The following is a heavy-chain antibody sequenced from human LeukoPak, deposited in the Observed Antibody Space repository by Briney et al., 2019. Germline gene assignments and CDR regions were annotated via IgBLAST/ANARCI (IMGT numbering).Heavy chain of an antibody. CDR3: ARDREAVAGLTYYYYYGMDV. D-gene: IGHD6-19*01. J-gene: IGHJ6*02. Sequence: GGSLRLSCAASGLTVSSSYMSWVRQAPGKGLEWVSVLYSGGNTYYADSVKGRFTISRDNSKNTLYLQMNSLRAEDTAVYYCARDREAVAGLTYYYYYGMDVWGQGTTVTVSS. CDR1: GLTVSSSY. CDR2: LYSGGNT. V-gene: IGHV3-53*05.